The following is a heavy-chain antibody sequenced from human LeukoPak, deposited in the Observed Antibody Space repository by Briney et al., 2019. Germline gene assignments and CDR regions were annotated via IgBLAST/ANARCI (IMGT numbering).Heavy chain of an antibody. D-gene: IGHD1-26*01. J-gene: IGHJ4*02. CDR1: GFTVSSNY. CDR2: IYSGGRT. V-gene: IGHV3-53*01. CDR3: ARGIKARLAKEWEPGAYFDY. Sequence: GGSLRLSCAASGFTVSSNYMSWVRQAPGKGLEWVSVIYSGGRTYYADSVKGRCTISRDYSRNTLYLQMNSLRPEDTAVYYCARGIKARLAKEWEPGAYFDYWGQGTLVTVSS.